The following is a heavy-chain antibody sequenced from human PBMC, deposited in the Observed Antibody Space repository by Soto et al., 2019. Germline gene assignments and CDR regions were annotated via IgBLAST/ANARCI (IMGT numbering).Heavy chain of an antibody. CDR1: GFPFSSYG. V-gene: IGHV3-30*03. CDR2: ISYDGSTK. Sequence: QVQLVESGGGVVQPGRSLGLSCAASGFPFSSYGMHWVRQAPGKGLEWVAHISYDGSTKHSTDSVKGRFTISRDNSKNMLYLKMISLRAEDTAVYYCAGGQYYFDYCGQGTRVSVSS. CDR3: AGGQYYFDY. D-gene: IGHD2-15*01. J-gene: IGHJ4*02.